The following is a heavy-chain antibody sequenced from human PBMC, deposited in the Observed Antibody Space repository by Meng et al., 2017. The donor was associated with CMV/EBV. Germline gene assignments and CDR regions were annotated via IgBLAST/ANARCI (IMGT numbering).Heavy chain of an antibody. J-gene: IGHJ4*02. V-gene: IGHV4-39*01. Sequence: SETLSLTCTVSGGSISSSSYYWGWIRQPPGKGLEWIGSIYYSGSTYYNPSLKSRVTISVDTSKNQFSLKLSSVTAADTAVYYCARHKGASSSWRGGFDYWGQGTLVTSPQ. CDR1: GGSISSSSYY. CDR2: IYYSGST. D-gene: IGHD6-13*01. CDR3: ARHKGASSSWRGGFDY.